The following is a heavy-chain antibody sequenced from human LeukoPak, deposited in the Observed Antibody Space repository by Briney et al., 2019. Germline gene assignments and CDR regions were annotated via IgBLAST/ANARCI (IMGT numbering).Heavy chain of an antibody. CDR1: GGSIRSYY. V-gene: IGHV4-59*08. CDR3: ARGGSSCYGCHDWFDP. Sequence: PSETLSLTCSVSGGSIRSYYLSWIRQSPGKGLEWIGNVDKRGSTNYNPSSKSRVIVSSDTSRNEFSLKLNSVTAADTAIYYCARGGSSCYGCHDWFDPWGQGTRVTVSS. J-gene: IGHJ5*02. CDR2: VDKRGST. D-gene: IGHD2-2*01.